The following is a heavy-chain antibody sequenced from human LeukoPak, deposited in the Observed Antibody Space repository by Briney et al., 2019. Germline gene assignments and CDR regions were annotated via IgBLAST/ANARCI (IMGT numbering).Heavy chain of an antibody. CDR2: ISGSGGST. V-gene: IGHV3-23*01. D-gene: IGHD3-3*01. Sequence: GASLRLSCAASGFTFSSYAMSWVRQAPGKGLEWVSAISGSGGSTYYADSVKGRFTISRDNSKNTLYLQMNSLRAEDTAVYYCAKVVYDFWSGYYSSGNFDYWAREPWSPSPQ. CDR1: GFTFSSYA. CDR3: AKVVYDFWSGYYSSGNFDY. J-gene: IGHJ4*02.